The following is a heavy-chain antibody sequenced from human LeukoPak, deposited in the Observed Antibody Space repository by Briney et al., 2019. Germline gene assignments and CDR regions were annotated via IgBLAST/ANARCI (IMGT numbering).Heavy chain of an antibody. CDR3: ARDLGQWLVPDFDY. CDR1: GLTFSSYS. Sequence: PGGSLRLSCAASGLTFSSYSMNWVRQAPGKGLEWVSSISSSSSYIYYADSVKGRFTISRDNAKNSLYLQMNSLRAEDTAVYYCARDLGQWLVPDFDYWGQGTLVTVSS. J-gene: IGHJ4*02. CDR2: ISSSSSYI. V-gene: IGHV3-21*01. D-gene: IGHD6-19*01.